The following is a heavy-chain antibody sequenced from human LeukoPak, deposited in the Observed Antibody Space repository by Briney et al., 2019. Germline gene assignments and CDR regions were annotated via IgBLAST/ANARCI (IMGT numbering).Heavy chain of an antibody. Sequence: ASVKVSCKASGYTFTGYYMHWVRQAPGQGLVCMGWINPHSGGTNYAQKFQGRVTMTRDTSISTAYMELSRLRSDDTAVYYCALNGYCSSTSCFLYFDYWGQGTLVTVSS. V-gene: IGHV1-2*02. D-gene: IGHD2-2*01. CDR1: GYTFTGYY. CDR2: INPHSGGT. J-gene: IGHJ4*02. CDR3: ALNGYCSSTSCFLYFDY.